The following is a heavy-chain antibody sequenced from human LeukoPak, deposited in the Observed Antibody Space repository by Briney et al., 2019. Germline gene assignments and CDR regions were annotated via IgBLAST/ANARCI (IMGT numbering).Heavy chain of an antibody. Sequence: PSETLSLTCGVYGGSFSGYYWSWIRQPPGKGLEWIGEINHSGSTNYNPSLKSRLTISVDTSKNQFSLKLSSVTAADTAVYYCARGESSSWSYYFDYWGQGTLVTVSS. CDR2: INHSGST. J-gene: IGHJ4*02. D-gene: IGHD6-13*01. CDR3: ARGESSSWSYYFDY. V-gene: IGHV4-34*01. CDR1: GGSFSGYY.